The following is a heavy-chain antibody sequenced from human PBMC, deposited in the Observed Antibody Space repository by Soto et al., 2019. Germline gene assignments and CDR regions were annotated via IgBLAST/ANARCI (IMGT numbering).Heavy chain of an antibody. J-gene: IGHJ4*02. CDR2: INAGNGNT. CDR1: GYTFTSYA. D-gene: IGHD3-22*01. CDR3: ERSIVVVTSFDY. V-gene: IGHV1-3*01. Sequence: QVQLVQSGAEVKKPGASVKVSCKASGYTFTSYAMHWVRQAPGQRLEWMGWINAGNGNTKYSQKFQGRGTITRDTSASTAYMELSSLRSEDTAVYYCERSIVVVTSFDYWGQGTLVTVSS.